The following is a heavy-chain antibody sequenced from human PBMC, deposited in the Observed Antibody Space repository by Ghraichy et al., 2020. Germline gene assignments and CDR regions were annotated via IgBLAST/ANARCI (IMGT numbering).Heavy chain of an antibody. D-gene: IGHD5-18*01. CDR2: TYYRSKWYH. J-gene: IGHJ4*02. Sequence: SQTLSLTCAISGDSVSSNSVARNWIRQSPSRGLEWLGRTYYRSKWYHDYAASVKSRITINADTSKNHFSVQLNSVTPEDTAVYYCAREDDSYGFDYWGQGTLVTVSS. CDR1: GDSVSSNSVA. V-gene: IGHV6-1*01. CDR3: AREDDSYGFDY.